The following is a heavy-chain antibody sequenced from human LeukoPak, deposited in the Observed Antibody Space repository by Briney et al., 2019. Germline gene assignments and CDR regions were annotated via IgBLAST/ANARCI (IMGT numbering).Heavy chain of an antibody. CDR2: IKQDGSQK. CDR1: GFTFSSYW. V-gene: IGHV3-7*05. Sequence: GGSLRLSCAASGFTFSSYWMSLVRRAPGKGLEWVATIKQDGSQKEYVDSVKGRFTISRDNAKNSLYLQMNNLRADDTAVYYCARDPTVTNFHDAFDIWGQGTMVTVSS. CDR3: ARDPTVTNFHDAFDI. J-gene: IGHJ3*02. D-gene: IGHD5-12*01.